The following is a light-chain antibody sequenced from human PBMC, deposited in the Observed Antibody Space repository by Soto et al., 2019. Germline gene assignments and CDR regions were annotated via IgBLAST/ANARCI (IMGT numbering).Light chain of an antibody. CDR1: NSNIGSKD. Sequence: QSVLTQPPSASGPPGQRVTISCSGGNSNIGSKDVYWYQQFPGMAPKLLIYRNNQRPSGVPARFSGSKAGTSASLAISGLRSEDEAHYYCAAWDVTLSAVFGGGTKLTVL. CDR3: AAWDVTLSAV. J-gene: IGLJ3*02. V-gene: IGLV1-47*01. CDR2: RNN.